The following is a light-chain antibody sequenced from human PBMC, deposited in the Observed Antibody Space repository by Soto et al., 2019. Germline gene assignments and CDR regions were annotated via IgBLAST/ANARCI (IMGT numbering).Light chain of an antibody. CDR1: QSVSSNY. CDR3: QQYRSSLKT. Sequence: EIVLTQFPGTLSLSPGERATLSCRASQSVSSNYLAWYQQRPGQPPNLLIFGASNRAPGIPDRFSGSGSGNDFTLTISTLEPEDFAVYYCQQYRSSLKTCGQATKVDIX. V-gene: IGKV3-20*01. J-gene: IGKJ1*01. CDR2: GAS.